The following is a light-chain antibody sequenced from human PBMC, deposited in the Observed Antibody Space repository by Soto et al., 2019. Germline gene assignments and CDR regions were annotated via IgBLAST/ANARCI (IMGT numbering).Light chain of an antibody. CDR1: QGISNF. J-gene: IGKJ5*01. CDR2: AAS. V-gene: IGKV1-12*01. Sequence: QMTQSPSSLSACVGDSVIMTRRASQGISNFLAWYQQKPGKAPKLLIYAASTLQSGVPSRFSGSGSGTNFTLTINSLQPEDFATYYCQQADSFTLTFGQGTKLDIK. CDR3: QQADSFTLT.